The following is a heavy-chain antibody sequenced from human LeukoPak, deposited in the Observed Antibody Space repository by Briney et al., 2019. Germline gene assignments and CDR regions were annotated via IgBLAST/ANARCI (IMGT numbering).Heavy chain of an antibody. Sequence: PSETLSLTCTVSGGSISSSSYYWGWIRQPPGKGLEWIGSIYYSGSTYYNPSLKSRVTISVDTSKNQFSLELSSVTAADTAVYYCARHARDIVVVPAAWFDPWGQGTLVTVSS. CDR2: IYYSGST. CDR3: ARHARDIVVVPAAWFDP. V-gene: IGHV4-39*01. D-gene: IGHD2-2*01. J-gene: IGHJ5*02. CDR1: GGSISSSSYY.